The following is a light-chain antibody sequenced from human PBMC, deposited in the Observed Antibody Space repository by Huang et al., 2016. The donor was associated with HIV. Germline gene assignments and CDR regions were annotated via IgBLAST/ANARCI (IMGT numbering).Light chain of an antibody. CDR2: GAS. J-gene: IGKJ2*02. Sequence: EIVMTQSPATLSVSPGETATVACRASQSVSSNLAWYQQNPGQPPRLLIYGASTRATGIPARFGGSGSGTEFTLTISSLQSEDFAIYYCQQYNNWPGCTFGQGTKLEIK. CDR3: QQYNNWPGCT. V-gene: IGKV3-15*01. CDR1: QSVSSN.